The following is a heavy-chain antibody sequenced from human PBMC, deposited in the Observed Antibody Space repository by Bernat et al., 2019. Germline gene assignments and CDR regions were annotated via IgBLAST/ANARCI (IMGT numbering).Heavy chain of an antibody. CDR2: INAGNGNT. Sequence: QVQLVQSGAGVKKPGASVKVSCKASGYTFISYAMHWVRQAPGQRLEWMGWINAGNGNTKYSQQFQGRVTITRDTSASTAYMELSSLRSEDTAVYYCARDHLGGGDWYYFDYWGQGTLVTVSS. D-gene: IGHD2-21*01. CDR1: GYTFISYA. CDR3: ARDHLGGGDWYYFDY. J-gene: IGHJ4*02. V-gene: IGHV1-3*01.